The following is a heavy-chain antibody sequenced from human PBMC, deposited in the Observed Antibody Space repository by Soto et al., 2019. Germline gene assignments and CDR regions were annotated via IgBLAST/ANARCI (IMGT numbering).Heavy chain of an antibody. Sequence: QVQLVESGGGLVMPGESLRLSCAASGFTFSDHYMSWIRQAPGKGLEWVSRISSDGRTTNYADSVGGRFTISRDNAKNTLYVQMNSLRAEDTAVYYCVRGNSGYGNFDYWGQGTLVTVSS. CDR3: VRGNSGYGNFDY. CDR1: GFTFSDHY. V-gene: IGHV3-11*04. D-gene: IGHD5-12*01. J-gene: IGHJ4*02. CDR2: ISSDGRTT.